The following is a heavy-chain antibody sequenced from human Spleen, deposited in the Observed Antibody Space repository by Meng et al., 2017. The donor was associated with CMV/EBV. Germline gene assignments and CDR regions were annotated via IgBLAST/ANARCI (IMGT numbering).Heavy chain of an antibody. J-gene: IGHJ6*02. D-gene: IGHD3-9*01. CDR3: ASSRKFLTGYYYYYGMDV. CDR2: INHSGST. Sequence: SETLSLTCAIYGGSFSGYYWSWIRQSPGKGLEWIGEINHSGSTNYNPSLKSRVTTSVDTSKNQFSLKLSSMTAADTAVYYCASSRKFLTGYYYYYGMDVWGQGTTVTVSS. V-gene: IGHV4-34*01. CDR1: GGSFSGYY.